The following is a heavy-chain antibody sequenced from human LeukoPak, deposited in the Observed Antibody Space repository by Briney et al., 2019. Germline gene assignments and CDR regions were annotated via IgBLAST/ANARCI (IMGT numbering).Heavy chain of an antibody. CDR2: IYYSGST. Sequence: SETLSLTCTVSGGSISSYYWSWIRQPPVKGLEWIGYIYYSGSTNYNPSLKSRVTISVDTSKNQFSLKLSSVTAADTAVYYCARRVTTGNWFDPWGQGTLVTVSS. CDR3: ARRVTTGNWFDP. J-gene: IGHJ5*02. D-gene: IGHD4-17*01. CDR1: GGSISSYY. V-gene: IGHV4-59*08.